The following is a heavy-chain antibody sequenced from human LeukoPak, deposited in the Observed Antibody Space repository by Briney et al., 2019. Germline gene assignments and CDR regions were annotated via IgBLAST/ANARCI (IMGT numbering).Heavy chain of an antibody. CDR2: ISSGSTYI. V-gene: IGHV3-21*01. CDR1: TFTFSSYS. D-gene: IGHD3-10*01. CDR3: ARSPKLYLPEYFQH. J-gene: IGHJ1*01. Sequence: PGGSLRLACTASTFTFSSYSMNWVRQAPGKGLEWVSSISSGSTYIYYADLVKGRFTISRDNAKNSLYLQMNSLRADDTAVYYCARSPKLYLPEYFQHWGQGTLVTVSS.